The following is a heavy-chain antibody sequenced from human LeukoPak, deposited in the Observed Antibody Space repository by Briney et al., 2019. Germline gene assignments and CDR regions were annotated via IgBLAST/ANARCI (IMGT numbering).Heavy chain of an antibody. D-gene: IGHD1-26*01. CDR2: IYYSGST. V-gene: IGHV4-39*01. CDR3: TKSGGYGLIDY. Sequence: PSETLSLTCTVSGGSISSSSYYWGGSRHPPGRGREWIGSIYYSGSTYYNPSLKSRVTISVDTSKNQFSLRLSSVTAADTAMYYCTKSGGYGLIDYWGQGTLVTVSS. J-gene: IGHJ4*02. CDR1: GGSISSSSYY.